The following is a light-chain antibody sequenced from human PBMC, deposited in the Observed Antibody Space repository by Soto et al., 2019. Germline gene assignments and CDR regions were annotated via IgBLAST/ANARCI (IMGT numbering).Light chain of an antibody. Sequence: EIVLTQSPGTLSLSPGERATLSCRASQSVSSSYLAWYQQKPGQAPRLLIYGASSRATGIPDRFSGSGSGTDFTLTISRLEPEVFAVYYCQQYGSSPRYTFGQGNKLEIK. CDR2: GAS. CDR3: QQYGSSPRYT. V-gene: IGKV3-20*01. J-gene: IGKJ2*01. CDR1: QSVSSSY.